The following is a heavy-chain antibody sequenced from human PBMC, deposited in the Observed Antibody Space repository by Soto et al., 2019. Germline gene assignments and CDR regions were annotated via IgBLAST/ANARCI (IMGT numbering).Heavy chain of an antibody. J-gene: IGHJ4*02. CDR3: ARDRNDFWSGYTDY. D-gene: IGHD3-3*01. Sequence: GGSLRLSCAASGFTFSSYWMSWVRQAPGKGLEWVANIKQDGSEKYYVDSVKGRFTISRDNAKNSLYLQMNSLRAEDTAVYYCARDRNDFWSGYTDYWGQGTLVTVSS. CDR2: IKQDGSEK. CDR1: GFTFSSYW. V-gene: IGHV3-7*01.